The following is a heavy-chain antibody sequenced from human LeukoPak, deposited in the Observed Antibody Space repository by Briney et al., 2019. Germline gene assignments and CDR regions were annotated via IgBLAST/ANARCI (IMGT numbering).Heavy chain of an antibody. CDR1: GYAFTSYY. V-gene: IGHV1-46*01. Sequence: GASVKVSCKASGYAFTSYYMHWVRQAPGQGLEWMGIINPSGGSTSYAQKLQGRVTMTTDTSTSTAYMELRSLRSDDTAVYYCASLPYGDYGYFDYWGQGTLVTVSS. D-gene: IGHD4-17*01. CDR3: ASLPYGDYGYFDY. J-gene: IGHJ4*02. CDR2: INPSGGST.